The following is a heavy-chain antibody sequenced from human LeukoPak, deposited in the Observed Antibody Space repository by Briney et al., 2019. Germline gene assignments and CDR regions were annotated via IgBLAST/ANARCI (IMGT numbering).Heavy chain of an antibody. D-gene: IGHD3-10*01. CDR1: GYTFASYA. Sequence: ASVKVSCKASGYTFASYAMHWVRQAPGQRLEWMGWINAGNGNTKYSQKFQGRVTITRDTSASTAYMELSSLRSEDTAVYYCARAPTGYYYGSGSYFDYWGQGTLVTVSS. CDR3: ARAPTGYYYGSGSYFDY. V-gene: IGHV1-3*01. CDR2: INAGNGNT. J-gene: IGHJ4*02.